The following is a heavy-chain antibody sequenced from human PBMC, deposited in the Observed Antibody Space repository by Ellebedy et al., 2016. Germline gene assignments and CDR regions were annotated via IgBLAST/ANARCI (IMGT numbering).Heavy chain of an antibody. Sequence: GESLKISCAASGFTFSNYNMNWVRQAPGKGLEWVSHISSSRGTAYYADSVKGRFTISRDNAEKSLYLQMNSLRDEDTAIYYCAKGAYYFDYWGQGTPVTVSS. CDR1: GFTFSNYN. J-gene: IGHJ4*02. CDR2: ISSSRGTA. CDR3: AKGAYYFDY. V-gene: IGHV3-48*02.